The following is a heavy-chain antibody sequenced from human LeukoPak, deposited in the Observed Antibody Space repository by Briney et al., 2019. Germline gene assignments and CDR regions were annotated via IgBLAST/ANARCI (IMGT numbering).Heavy chain of an antibody. CDR3: ARSPPRDIVVVIAATSVPSADDY. J-gene: IGHJ4*02. CDR2: IWYDGSIE. D-gene: IGHD2-15*01. V-gene: IGHV3-33*01. Sequence: PGGSLRLSCAASGFSFSSYGMNWVRQAPGKGLEWVAVIWYDGSIEYFADSVKGRFTITRDNSKNTLYLQMNSLRAEDTAVYYCARSPPRDIVVVIAATSVPSADDYWGQGTLVTVSS. CDR1: GFSFSSYG.